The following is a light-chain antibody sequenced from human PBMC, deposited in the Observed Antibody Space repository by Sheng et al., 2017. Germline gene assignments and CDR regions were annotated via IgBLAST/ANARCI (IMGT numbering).Light chain of an antibody. V-gene: IGKV3-20*01. Sequence: EIVLTQSPGTLSLSPGERATLSCRASQSVSSSYLAWYQQKPGQAPRLLIYGASSRATGIPDRFSGSGSGTDFTLTISRLEPEDFAVYYCQQYGSSPQTFGQGTEAGDQT. CDR2: GAS. CDR3: QQYGSSPQT. J-gene: IGKJ2*01. CDR1: QSVSSSY.